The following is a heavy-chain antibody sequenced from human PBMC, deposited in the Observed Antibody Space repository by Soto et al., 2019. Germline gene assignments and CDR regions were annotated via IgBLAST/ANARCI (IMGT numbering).Heavy chain of an antibody. CDR1: GGSISSGDYY. D-gene: IGHD3-22*01. J-gene: IGHJ1*01. CDR3: ARVKPDYYDSSGGYFQH. V-gene: IGHV4-30-4*01. Sequence: QVQLQESGPGLVKPSQTLSLTCTVSGGSISSGDYYWSWIRQPPGQGLEWIGYIYYSGSTYYNPSLKSRVTISVDTSKNQFSLKLSSVTAADTAVYYCARVKPDYYDSSGGYFQHWGQGTLVTVSS. CDR2: IYYSGST.